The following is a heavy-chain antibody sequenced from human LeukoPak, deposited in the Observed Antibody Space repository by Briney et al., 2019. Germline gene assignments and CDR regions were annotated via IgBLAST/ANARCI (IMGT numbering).Heavy chain of an antibody. V-gene: IGHV1-46*01. CDR2: INPSGGST. CDR1: GYTFTSYY. J-gene: IGHJ6*02. Sequence: ASVKVSCKASGYTFTSYYMHWVRQAPGRGLEWMGIINPSGGSTSYAQKFQGRVTMTRDTSTSTVYMELSSLRSEDTAVYYCARDRGATFQSYYYYYGMDVWGQGTTVTVSS. CDR3: ARDRGATFQSYYYYYGMDV. D-gene: IGHD1-26*01.